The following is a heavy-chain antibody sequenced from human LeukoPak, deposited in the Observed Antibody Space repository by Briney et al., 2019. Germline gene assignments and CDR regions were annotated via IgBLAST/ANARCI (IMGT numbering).Heavy chain of an antibody. J-gene: IGHJ4*02. CDR2: TRNKANSYTT. CDR1: GFSFSDHY. V-gene: IGHV3-72*01. D-gene: IGHD6-13*01. CDR3: ARVHSSTWDGSYFDY. Sequence: GGSLRLSCVASGFSFSDHYMDWLRQAPGKGLEWVGRTRNKANSYTTEYAASVKGRFTISRDDSKNLLYLQMNSLKTEDTAVYYCARVHSSTWDGSYFDYWGQGTLGTVSS.